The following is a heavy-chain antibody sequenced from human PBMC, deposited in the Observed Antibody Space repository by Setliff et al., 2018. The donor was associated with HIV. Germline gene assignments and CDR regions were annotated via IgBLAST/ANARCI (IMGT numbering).Heavy chain of an antibody. CDR2: INHSGRT. D-gene: IGHD3-10*02. CDR1: GGSFSGYY. Sequence: SETLSLTCAVYGGSFSGYYWTWIRQPPGKGLEWIGEINHSGRTNDNPSLKSRLTISVDTSKNQFSLRLSSVTAADTAVYYCARYFCPNDICSGFDIWGRGILVTVSS. CDR3: ARYFCPNDICSGFDI. J-gene: IGHJ4*02. V-gene: IGHV4-34*01.